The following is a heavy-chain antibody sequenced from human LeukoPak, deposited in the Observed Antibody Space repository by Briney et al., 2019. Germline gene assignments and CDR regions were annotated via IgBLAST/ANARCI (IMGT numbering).Heavy chain of an antibody. V-gene: IGHV3-21*01. CDR1: GFTFSSYS. D-gene: IGHD2-15*01. CDR2: ISTSSSYI. J-gene: IGHJ5*02. CDR3: ARGADGVSSNSRGWFDP. Sequence: GGSLRLSCAASGFTFSSYSMNWVRQAPGKGLEWVSSISTSSSYIYYADSVGGRFTISRDNAKNSLYLQMNSLRAEDTAVYSCARGADGVSSNSRGWFDPWGQGTLVTVSS.